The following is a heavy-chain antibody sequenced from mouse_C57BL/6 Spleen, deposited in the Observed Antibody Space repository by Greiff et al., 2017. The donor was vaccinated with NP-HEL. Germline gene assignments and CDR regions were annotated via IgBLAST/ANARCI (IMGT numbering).Heavy chain of an antibody. J-gene: IGHJ3*01. CDR2: ISRCSSTI. V-gene: IGHV5-17*01. CDR1: GFTFSDYG. CDR3: ARGAYSNSFAY. D-gene: IGHD2-5*01. Sequence: EVQLVESGGGLVKPGGSLTLSCAASGFTFSDYGMHWVRQAPEKGLEWFAYISRCSSTIYSADTVKGRFTISSDNAKTTLFLQMTSVRAEDTGMYYCARGAYSNSFAYWGQGTLVTVSA.